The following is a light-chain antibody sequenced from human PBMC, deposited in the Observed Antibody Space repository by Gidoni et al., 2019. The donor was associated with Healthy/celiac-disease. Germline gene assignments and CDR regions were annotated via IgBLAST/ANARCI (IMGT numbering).Light chain of an antibody. V-gene: IGKV1-39*01. J-gene: IGKJ1*01. CDR2: AAS. CDR3: QQSYSTPPWT. CDR1: QSISSY. Sequence: DIQMPQSPSSLSASVGDRVTITCRASQSISSYLNWYQQKPGKAPKLLIYAASSLQSGVPSRFSGSGSGTDFTLTISSLQPEDFATYYCQQSYSTPPWTFXQGTKVEIK.